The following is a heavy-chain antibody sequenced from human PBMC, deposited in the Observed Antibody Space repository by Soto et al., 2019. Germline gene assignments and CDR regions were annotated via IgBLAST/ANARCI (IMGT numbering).Heavy chain of an antibody. CDR2: ISHSGST. CDR1: GGSISSAAYY. D-gene: IGHD5-18*01. CDR3: AREYTYGSNFFDC. V-gene: IGHV4-31*03. Sequence: QVQLQESGPGLVKPSQTLSLTCTVSGGSISSAAYYWSWIRQHPGKDLEWIGYISHSGSTYYTPFLKSRVIISADTSKIQFSLNLNSVTAADTAVYYCAREYTYGSNFFDCWGQGALVTVSS. J-gene: IGHJ4*02.